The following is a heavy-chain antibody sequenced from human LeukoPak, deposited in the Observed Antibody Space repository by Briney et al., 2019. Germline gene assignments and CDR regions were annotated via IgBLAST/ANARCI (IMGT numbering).Heavy chain of an antibody. V-gene: IGHV3-20*04. CDR3: ARGIRTSFLYYYYYYMDV. J-gene: IGHJ6*03. Sequence: GGSLRLSCAASGFTFDDYGMSWVRQAPGKGLEWVSGINWNGGSTGYADSVKGRFTISRDNAKNSLYLQMNSLRAEDTAVYYCARGIRTSFLYYYYYYMDVWGKGTTVTVSS. CDR1: GFTFDDYG. D-gene: IGHD2-2*01. CDR2: INWNGGST.